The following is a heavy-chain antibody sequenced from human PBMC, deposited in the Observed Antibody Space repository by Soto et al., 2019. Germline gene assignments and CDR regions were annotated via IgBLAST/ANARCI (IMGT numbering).Heavy chain of an antibody. CDR3: AKDRGRTWYEVY. V-gene: IGHV3-23*01. Sequence: EVQLLESGGGLVQPGGSLRLSCAASGFTFSSYAMTWVRQAPGKGLEWVSAISGSGNTSYYADSVKGRFTISRDSSKKMPYLQMNSLRPEDTAVYYCAKDRGRTWYEVYWGQGTLVTVSS. D-gene: IGHD6-13*01. J-gene: IGHJ4*02. CDR2: ISGSGNTS. CDR1: GFTFSSYA.